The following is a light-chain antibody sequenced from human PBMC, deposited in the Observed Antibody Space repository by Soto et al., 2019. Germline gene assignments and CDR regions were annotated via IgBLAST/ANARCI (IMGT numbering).Light chain of an antibody. J-gene: IGKJ2*01. CDR3: LQYSDWPPRYT. CDR2: GAS. V-gene: IGKV3-15*01. CDR1: QSVSSN. Sequence: EIAMTQSPATLSVSPGERATLSCRASQSVSSNLAWYQQKPGQAPGLLIYGASTRATGIPARFSGSGSGTEFTLTISSLQSEDFAVYYCLQYSDWPPRYTFGQGTKLEIK.